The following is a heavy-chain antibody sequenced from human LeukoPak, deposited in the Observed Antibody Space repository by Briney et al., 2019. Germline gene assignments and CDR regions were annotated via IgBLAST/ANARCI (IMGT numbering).Heavy chain of an antibody. CDR1: GFTFSSYA. Sequence: GGSLRLSCAASGFTFSSYALSWVRQAPGKGLEWVSVISASGGTTYYADSVKGRFTISRDTSKDTVYLQMHSLRAEDTAVYYCAKGDVLPSYPTFDYWGQGTLVTVSS. D-gene: IGHD3-9*01. CDR3: AKGDVLPSYPTFDY. V-gene: IGHV3-23*01. J-gene: IGHJ4*02. CDR2: ISASGGTT.